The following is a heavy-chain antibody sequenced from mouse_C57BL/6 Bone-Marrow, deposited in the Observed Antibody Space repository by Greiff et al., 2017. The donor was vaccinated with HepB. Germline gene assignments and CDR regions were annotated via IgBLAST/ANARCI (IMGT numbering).Heavy chain of an antibody. CDR3: TTSDYYYAMDY. J-gene: IGHJ4*01. D-gene: IGHD2-4*01. V-gene: IGHV14-4*01. CDR2: IDPENGDT. Sequence: VHVKQSGAELVRPGASVKLSCTASGFNIKDDYMHWVKQRPEQGLEWIGWIDPENGDTEYASKFQGKATITADTSSNTAYLQLSSLTSEDTAVYYCTTSDYYYAMDYWGQGTSVTVSS. CDR1: GFNIKDDY.